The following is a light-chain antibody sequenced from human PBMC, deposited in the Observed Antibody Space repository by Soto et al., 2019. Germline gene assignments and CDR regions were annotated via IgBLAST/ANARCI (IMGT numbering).Light chain of an antibody. CDR2: GAS. Sequence: EIVLTQSPGTLSLSPGERATLSCRASQSVSSSYLAWYQQKPGQAPRLLIYGASSRATGIPDRFSGSGSGTVFTLTISRLEPEDLERNYCKQYGSSPPTCGGGTRVEI. J-gene: IGKJ4*01. V-gene: IGKV3-20*01. CDR1: QSVSSSY. CDR3: KQYGSSPPT.